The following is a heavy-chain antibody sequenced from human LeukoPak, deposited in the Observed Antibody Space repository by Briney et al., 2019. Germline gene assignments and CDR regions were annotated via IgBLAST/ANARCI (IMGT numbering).Heavy chain of an antibody. J-gene: IGHJ6*02. CDR1: GGSINNYY. D-gene: IGHD3-10*01. CDR2: IYDSGST. Sequence: KPSETLSLTCTVSGGSINNYYWSWIRQPPGKGLEWIGYIYDSGSTNYNPSLTSRVTISVDTSKNQFSLKLNSVTAADTAVYYCARDRITMVRGALRYYGMDVWGQGTTVTVSS. CDR3: ARDRITMVRGALRYYGMDV. V-gene: IGHV4-59*01.